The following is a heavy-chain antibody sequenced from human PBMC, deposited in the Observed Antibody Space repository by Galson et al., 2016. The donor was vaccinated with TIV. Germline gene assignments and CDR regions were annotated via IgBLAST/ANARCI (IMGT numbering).Heavy chain of an antibody. J-gene: IGHJ3*02. Sequence: SVKVSCKASGYTFTSHTMHWVRQAPGQRLEWMGWINVGNGNTKYVQKFKGRVTITSNTSARIAYMELSTLTSEDTAMYYCARDRLGAKRAFDIWGQGTLVTVSS. D-gene: IGHD3-16*01. V-gene: IGHV1-3*01. CDR1: GYTFTSHT. CDR3: ARDRLGAKRAFDI. CDR2: INVGNGNT.